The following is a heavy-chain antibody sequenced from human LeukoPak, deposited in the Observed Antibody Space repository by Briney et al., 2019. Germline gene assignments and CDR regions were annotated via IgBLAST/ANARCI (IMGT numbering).Heavy chain of an antibody. Sequence: SETPSLTCTVSGGSISSGGYYWSWIRHHPGKGLEWIGYIYHSGSTYYNPSLKSRVTISVDRSKNQFSLKLSSVTAADTAVYYCARAAGSSWWGYYYGMDVWGQGTTVTVSS. CDR3: ARAAGSSWWGYYYGMDV. CDR1: GGSISSGGYY. D-gene: IGHD6-13*01. V-gene: IGHV4-30-2*01. J-gene: IGHJ6*02. CDR2: IYHSGST.